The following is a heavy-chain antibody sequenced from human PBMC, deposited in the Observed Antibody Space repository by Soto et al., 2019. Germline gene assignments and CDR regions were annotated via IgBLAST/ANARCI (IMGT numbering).Heavy chain of an antibody. D-gene: IGHD3-22*01. CDR2: IAYDGRNK. Sequence: GGSLRLSCAASGFTFSSYAMHWVRQAPGKGLEWVAVIAYDGRNKYYADSVKGRFTISRDNSKNTLYLQMNSLRAEDTAVYYCARVMYYYDSSGSLFDYWGQGTLVTVSS. CDR1: GFTFSSYA. CDR3: ARVMYYYDSSGSLFDY. J-gene: IGHJ4*02. V-gene: IGHV3-30*04.